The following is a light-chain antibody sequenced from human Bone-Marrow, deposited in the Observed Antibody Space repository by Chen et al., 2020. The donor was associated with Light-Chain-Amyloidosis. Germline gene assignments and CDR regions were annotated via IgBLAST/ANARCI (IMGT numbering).Light chain of an antibody. CDR3: QQYVTSPET. CDR2: DSS. V-gene: IGKV3-20*01. Sequence: ESVLTQYPDILSLSPGEKATFSCRASRSVSSSLAWYQHKPGQPPRLLIYDSSTRATGISARFSGSGSGTDFTLTISRLEPEDFALYFCQQYVTSPETFGQGTKVEIK. J-gene: IGKJ1*01. CDR1: RSVSSS.